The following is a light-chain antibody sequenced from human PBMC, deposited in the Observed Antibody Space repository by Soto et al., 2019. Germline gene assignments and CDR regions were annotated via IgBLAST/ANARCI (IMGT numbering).Light chain of an antibody. CDR1: QTVSSY. Sequence: EIVLTQSPFTLSFSPVERSTLSFRASQTVSSYLAWYQQKPGQAPRLLIYGASSRATGIPERFSGSGSGTDFTLTISRLEPDDFAVYYCQHYGSSRTFGQGTKVDIK. V-gene: IGKV3-20*01. J-gene: IGKJ1*01. CDR2: GAS. CDR3: QHYGSSRT.